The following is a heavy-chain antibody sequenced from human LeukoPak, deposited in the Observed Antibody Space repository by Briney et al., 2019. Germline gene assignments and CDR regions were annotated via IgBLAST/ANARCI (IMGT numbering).Heavy chain of an antibody. CDR1: GFTFDDYG. CDR2: ISSNSDSI. CDR3: VKANYDISGYYDV. V-gene: IGHV3-9*01. J-gene: IGHJ4*02. D-gene: IGHD3-22*01. Sequence: GRSLRLSCAASGFTFDDYGMHWVRQAGKGLEWVSGISSNSDSIGYADSVKGRFIISRDNAKKSLYLQMNSLRAEDTAVYCVKANYDISGYYDVWGQGTLVTVSS.